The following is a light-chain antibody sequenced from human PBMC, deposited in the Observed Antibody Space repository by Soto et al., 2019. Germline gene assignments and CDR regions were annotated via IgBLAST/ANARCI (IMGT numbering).Light chain of an antibody. J-gene: IGLJ3*02. CDR1: SGDVGGYNY. Sequence: QSVLTQPASVSGSPGQSITISCTGTSGDVGGYNYVSWYQQHPDKAPKLVIYEVSNRPSGVSHRFSGSKSGNTASLTISGLQAEDEADYYCTSYTSSSTWVFGGGTKLTVL. V-gene: IGLV2-14*01. CDR2: EVS. CDR3: TSYTSSSTWV.